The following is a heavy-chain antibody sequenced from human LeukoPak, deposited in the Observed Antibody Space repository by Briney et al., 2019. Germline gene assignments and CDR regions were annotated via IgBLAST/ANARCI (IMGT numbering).Heavy chain of an antibody. D-gene: IGHD2-2*03. J-gene: IGHJ6*03. V-gene: IGHV1-69*13. CDR3: AVGSPHYYYYMDV. CDR1: GGTFSSYA. Sequence: GASVKVSCKVSGGTFSSYAISWVRQAPGQGLEWMGGIIPIFGTANYAQKFQGRVTITADESTSTAYMELSSLRSEDTAVYYCAVGSPHYYYYMDVWGKGTTVTISS. CDR2: IIPIFGTA.